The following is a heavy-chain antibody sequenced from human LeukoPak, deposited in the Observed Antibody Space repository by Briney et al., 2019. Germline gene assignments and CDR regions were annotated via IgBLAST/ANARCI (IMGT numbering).Heavy chain of an antibody. J-gene: IGHJ4*02. CDR1: GFTFSSYS. CDR3: ARDSGSGWYWNYFDY. D-gene: IGHD6-19*01. Sequence: PGGSLRLSCAASGFTFSSYSMNWVRQAPGKGLEWVSSISSSSSYIYYADSVKGRFTISRDNAKNSLYLQMNSLRAEDTAVYHCARDSGSGWYWNYFDYWGQGTLVTVSS. V-gene: IGHV3-21*01. CDR2: ISSSSSYI.